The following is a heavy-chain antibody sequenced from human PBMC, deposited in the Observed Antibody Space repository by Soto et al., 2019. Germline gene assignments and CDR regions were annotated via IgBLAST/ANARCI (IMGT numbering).Heavy chain of an antibody. CDR2: IYYSGST. V-gene: IGHV4-30-4*01. CDR1: GGSISSGDYY. Sequence: PSETLSLTCTVSGGSISSGDYYWSWIRQPPGKGLEWIGYIYYSGSTYYNPSLKSRVTISVEKSKNQFSLKLSLVTAAVTAVYYCARSVPLGAYRSGGSCYFVKWSDPWGQGALVKVSS. J-gene: IGHJ5*02. CDR3: ARSVPLGAYRSGGSCYFVKWSDP. D-gene: IGHD2-15*01.